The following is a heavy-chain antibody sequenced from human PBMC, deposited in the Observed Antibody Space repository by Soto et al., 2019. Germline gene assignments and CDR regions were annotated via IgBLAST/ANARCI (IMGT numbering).Heavy chain of an antibody. D-gene: IGHD2-8*01. J-gene: IGHJ4*02. CDR1: GGSLSSSSW. V-gene: IGHV4-4*02. Sequence: LSLTCAVSGGSLSSSSWWSWVRQPPGKTLEWLGEIFYSGSTKYNPSLNSRVTISADQSKNDFSLRLSSVTAADTAVYYCVHHGGVPYYHDFWGQGMLVTVSS. CDR3: VHHGGVPYYHDF. CDR2: IFYSGST.